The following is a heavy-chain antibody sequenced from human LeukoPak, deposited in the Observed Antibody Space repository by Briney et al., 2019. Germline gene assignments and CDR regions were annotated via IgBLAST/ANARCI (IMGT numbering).Heavy chain of an antibody. J-gene: IGHJ4*02. CDR2: VYYTGNT. CDR1: GDSFTNTRYY. V-gene: IGHV4-39*01. CDR3: ASLNWNHGDTYYFDY. Sequence: SETLSLTCTVSGDSFTNTRYYWGWIRQPPGKGREWIGSVYYTGNTYYNPSLKSRVTVSVDTSKNQFSLKLNSVTAPDTAVYYCASLNWNHGDTYYFDYWGQGTLVTVSS. D-gene: IGHD1-20*01.